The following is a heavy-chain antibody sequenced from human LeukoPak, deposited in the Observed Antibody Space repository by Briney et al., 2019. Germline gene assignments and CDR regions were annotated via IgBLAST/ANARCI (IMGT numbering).Heavy chain of an antibody. CDR2: IKKDGSEK. Sequence: GGSRRLSCAASGFPFNNYWMSWVRQAPGTGLEWVANIKKDGSEKYYVDSVKGRFTIARDNAKNSLYLQMNSPRVEDTAVYYCASYDFWSGYFDYWGQGTLVTVSS. D-gene: IGHD3-3*01. J-gene: IGHJ4*02. V-gene: IGHV3-7*01. CDR1: GFPFNNYW. CDR3: ASYDFWSGYFDY.